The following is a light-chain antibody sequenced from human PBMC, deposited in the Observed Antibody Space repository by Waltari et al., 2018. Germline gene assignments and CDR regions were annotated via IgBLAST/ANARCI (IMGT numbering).Light chain of an antibody. Sequence: QSVLTPPPSVSGAPGQRVTISCTGSSSNIGAGYDVNWYQQLPGEAPKLLIYGNTNRPSGVPDRVSGSKSGTSASLAITGLQAEDEADYYCQSYDSGLGGSVFGGGTKLTVL. CDR2: GNT. J-gene: IGLJ2*01. V-gene: IGLV1-40*01. CDR1: SSNIGAGYD. CDR3: QSYDSGLGGSV.